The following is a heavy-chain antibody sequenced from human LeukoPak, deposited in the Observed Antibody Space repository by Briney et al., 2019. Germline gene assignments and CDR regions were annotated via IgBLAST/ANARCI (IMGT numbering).Heavy chain of an antibody. CDR1: GGSISSSSYY. J-gene: IGHJ6*03. CDR3: ARGRRIVVVLGATRTHRDYYMDV. CDR2: TYHSGST. V-gene: IGHV4-39*07. D-gene: IGHD2-15*01. Sequence: SETLSLTCSLSGGSISSSSYYWAWIRQSPGKGLEWIGETYHSGSTNYNSSLKSRVTISLDTSKNQFSLKLSSVTAADTAVYYCARGRRIVVVLGATRTHRDYYMDVWGKGTTVTVSS.